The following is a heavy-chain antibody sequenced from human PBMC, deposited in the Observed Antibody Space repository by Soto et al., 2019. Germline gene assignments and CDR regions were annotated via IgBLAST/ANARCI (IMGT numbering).Heavy chain of an antibody. J-gene: IGHJ3*02. CDR1: GFTFSSYA. Sequence: GGSMRLSCAASGFTFSSYAMHWVLQAPGKGLEWVAVISYDGSNKYYADSVKGRFTISRDNSKNTLYLQMNSLRAEDTAVYYCARDPHELTHYAFDSWGHGTMVTVSS. CDR3: ARDPHELTHYAFDS. V-gene: IGHV3-30-3*01. CDR2: ISYDGSNK. D-gene: IGHD3-10*01.